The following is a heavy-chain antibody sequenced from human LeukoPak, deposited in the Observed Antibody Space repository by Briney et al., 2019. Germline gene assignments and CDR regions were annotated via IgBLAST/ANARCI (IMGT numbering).Heavy chain of an antibody. CDR1: GGSISGTYY. D-gene: IGHD4-11*01. Sequence: SETLSLTCTVSGGSISGTYYWSWIRQPPGKGLEWIGEINHSGSTNYNPSLKSRVTISVDTSKNQFSLKLSSVTAADTAVYYCARGKRAPRRTVTTYFDPWGQGTLVTVSS. CDR3: ARGKRAPRRTVTTYFDP. CDR2: INHSGST. V-gene: IGHV4-34*01. J-gene: IGHJ5*02.